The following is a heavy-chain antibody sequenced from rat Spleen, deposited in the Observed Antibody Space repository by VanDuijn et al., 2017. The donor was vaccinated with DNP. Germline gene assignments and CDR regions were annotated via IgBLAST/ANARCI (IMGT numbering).Heavy chain of an antibody. V-gene: IGHV5-22*01. J-gene: IGHJ2*01. CDR3: ARRGEQLVYFDY. CDR2: ISYDGGST. Sequence: EVQLVESGGGLVQPGRSLKLSCAASGFTFSDYYMAWVRQAPTKGLEWVAYISYDGGSTYYGDSVKGRFTISRDNAKSTLYLQMNSLRSEDMATYYCARRGEQLVYFDYWGQGVMVTVSS. CDR1: GFTFSDYY. D-gene: IGHD1-10*01.